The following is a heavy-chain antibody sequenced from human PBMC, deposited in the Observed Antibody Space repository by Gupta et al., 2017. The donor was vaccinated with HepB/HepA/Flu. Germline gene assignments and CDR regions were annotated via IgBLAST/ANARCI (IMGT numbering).Heavy chain of an antibody. D-gene: IGHD1-14*01. V-gene: IGHV3-7*01. Sequence: EVQLVESGGGLVQPGGSLRLSCAASGFTFSSYWLFWVRQAPGKGPEFVANIKRDGSLQSYLDSVRGRFTVSRDNAKNSLFLEMDSLRVEDTAVYYCARDWSPKISNRYYDALDLWGQGTMVTVSS. CDR2: IKRDGSLQ. CDR3: ARDWSPKISNRYYDALDL. J-gene: IGHJ3*01. CDR1: GFTFSSYW.